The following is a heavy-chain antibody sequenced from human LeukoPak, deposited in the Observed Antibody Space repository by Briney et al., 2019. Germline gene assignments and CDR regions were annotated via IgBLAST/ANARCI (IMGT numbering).Heavy chain of an antibody. V-gene: IGHV4-39*01. CDR1: GGSISSSSYY. CDR2: IYYSGST. CDR3: ARRGEFCSGGSCYVLRYYYYMDV. D-gene: IGHD2-15*01. J-gene: IGHJ6*03. Sequence: PSETLSLTCTVSGGSISSSSYYWGWIRQPPGKGLEWIGSIYYSGSTYYNPSLKSRVTISVDTSKNQFSLKLSSVTAADTAVYYCARRGEFCSGGSCYVLRYYYYMDVWGKGTTVTVS.